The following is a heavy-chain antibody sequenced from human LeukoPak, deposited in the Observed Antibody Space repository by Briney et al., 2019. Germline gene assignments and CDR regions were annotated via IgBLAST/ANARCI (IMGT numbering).Heavy chain of an antibody. V-gene: IGHV5-51*01. CDR1: GFSFTSYW. D-gene: IGHD2-2*01. CDR2: IYPGDSDT. Sequence: GASLKISRKGSGFSFTSYWIGWVRQMAGKGLEWMGIIYPGDSDTRYSPSFEGQVTISADKSISTAYLQSSSLKASDTAMYYCARSAYCSSTSCYHYYYYMDVWGKGTTVTVSS. J-gene: IGHJ6*03. CDR3: ARSAYCSSTSCYHYYYYMDV.